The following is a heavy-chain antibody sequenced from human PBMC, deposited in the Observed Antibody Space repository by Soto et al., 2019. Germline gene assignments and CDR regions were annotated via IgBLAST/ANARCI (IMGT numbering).Heavy chain of an antibody. V-gene: IGHV1-46*01. CDR1: GFTFTNYF. D-gene: IGHD6-25*01. CDR2: ISPYDGST. Sequence: QVQLVQSGAEVKKPGASVKVSCKASGFTFTNYFFHWVRQAPRQGLEWMGIISPYDGSTNYVQRLQSRVTMTSDTSTSTVYMELSSLRSEDTAVYYCARGDGRGSSGFYYYYGMDVWGHGTTVTVSS. J-gene: IGHJ6*02. CDR3: ARGDGRGSSGFYYYYGMDV.